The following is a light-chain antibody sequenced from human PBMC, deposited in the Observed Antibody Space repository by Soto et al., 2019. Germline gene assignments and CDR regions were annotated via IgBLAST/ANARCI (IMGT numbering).Light chain of an antibody. CDR3: QQYCSSPPLT. CDR1: QSVSSSY. V-gene: IGKV3-20*01. J-gene: IGKJ4*01. Sequence: EILLTQSPGTLSLSPGERATLSCRASQSVSSSYLAWYQQKPGQAPRLLIYGASSRATGIPDRFSGSGSGTDFTLTISRLEPEDFAVYYCQQYCSSPPLTFGGGTKVEIK. CDR2: GAS.